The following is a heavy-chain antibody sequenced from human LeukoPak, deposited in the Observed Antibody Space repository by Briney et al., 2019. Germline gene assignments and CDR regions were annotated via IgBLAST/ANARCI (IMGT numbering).Heavy chain of an antibody. Sequence: GGSLRLSCATSGFTFSSFWMSWVRQAPGKGLECVANIKEDGREKYYVDSVKGRFTISRDNAKNSLYLQMSSLRAEDTAVYYCARGGRPDYWGQGTLVTVSS. D-gene: IGHD3-10*01. V-gene: IGHV3-7*01. CDR2: IKEDGREK. CDR3: ARGGRPDY. CDR1: GFTFSSFW. J-gene: IGHJ4*02.